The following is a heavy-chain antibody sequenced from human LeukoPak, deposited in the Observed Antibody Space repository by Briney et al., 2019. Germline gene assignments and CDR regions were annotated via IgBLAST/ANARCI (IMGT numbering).Heavy chain of an antibody. J-gene: IGHJ4*02. V-gene: IGHV3-23*01. Sequence: PGGSLRLSCAASGFTFSSYAMSWVRQAPGKGLEWVSAISGSGGSTYYADSVKGRFAISRDNSKNTLYLQMNSLRAEDTAVYYCAKGGIYYDRSGYFDYWGQGTLVTVSS. CDR1: GFTFSSYA. CDR3: AKGGIYYDRSGYFDY. CDR2: ISGSGGST. D-gene: IGHD3-22*01.